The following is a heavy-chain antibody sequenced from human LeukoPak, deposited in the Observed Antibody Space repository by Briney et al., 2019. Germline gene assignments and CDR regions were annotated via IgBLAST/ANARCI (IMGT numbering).Heavy chain of an antibody. D-gene: IGHD3-10*01. CDR1: GGSIRSGSNY. J-gene: IGHJ3*02. V-gene: IGHV4-39*07. CDR2: IYYSGST. CDR3: AKEGAESFPDAFDI. Sequence: SETLSLTCSVSGGSIRSGSNYWGWIRQPPGKGLEWIGSIYYSGSTYYNPSLKSRVTISVDTSKNQFSLKLTSVTAADTAVYYCAKEGAESFPDAFDIWGQGTMITVSS.